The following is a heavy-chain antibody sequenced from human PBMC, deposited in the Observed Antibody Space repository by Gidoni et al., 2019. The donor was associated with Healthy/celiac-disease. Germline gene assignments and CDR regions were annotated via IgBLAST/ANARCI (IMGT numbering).Heavy chain of an antibody. D-gene: IGHD1-26*01. Sequence: QVQLQESGPGLVKPSETLSLTCTVSGGSISSYYWSWIRQPPGKGLEWIGYIYYSGSTNYNPSLKLRVTISVDTSKNQFSLKLSSVTAADTAVYYCARGYRVVGAYFDYWGQGTLVTVSS. CDR2: IYYSGST. CDR3: ARGYRVVGAYFDY. J-gene: IGHJ4*02. CDR1: GGSISSYY. V-gene: IGHV4-59*01.